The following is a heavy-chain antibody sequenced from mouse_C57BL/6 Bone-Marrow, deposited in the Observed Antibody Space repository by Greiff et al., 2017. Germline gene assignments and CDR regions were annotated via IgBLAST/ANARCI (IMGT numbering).Heavy chain of an antibody. V-gene: IGHV14-3*01. CDR1: GFNIKNTS. CDR2: IDPANGNT. J-gene: IGHJ4*01. Sequence: VQLQQSVAELVRPGASVKLSCTASGFNIKNTSMHWVKQRPEQGLEWIGRIDPANGNTKYAPKFQGKATITADTSSNTAYLQLSSLTSEDTAIYYCAPSRDYWGQGTSVTVSS. CDR3: APSRDY.